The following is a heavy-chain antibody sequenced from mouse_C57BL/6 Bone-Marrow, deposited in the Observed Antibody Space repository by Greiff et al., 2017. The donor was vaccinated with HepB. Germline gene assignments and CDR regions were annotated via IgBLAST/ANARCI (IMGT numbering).Heavy chain of an antibody. CDR3: ASEGVRRGDFDV. V-gene: IGHV1-64*01. Sequence: QVQLQQPGAELVKPGASVKLSCKASGYTFTSYWMHWVKQRPGQGLEWIGMIHPNSGSTNYNEKFKSKATLTVDKSSSTAYIQLSSLTSEDSAVYYWASEGVRRGDFDVWGTGTTVTVSS. D-gene: IGHD2-14*01. CDR1: GYTFTSYW. J-gene: IGHJ1*03. CDR2: IHPNSGST.